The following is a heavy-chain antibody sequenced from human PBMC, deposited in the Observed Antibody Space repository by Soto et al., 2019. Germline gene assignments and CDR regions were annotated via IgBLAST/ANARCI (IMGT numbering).Heavy chain of an antibody. CDR3: ARRIPFGYGMDV. V-gene: IGHV3-64*01. CDR2: ITSNGGNT. J-gene: IGHJ6*02. D-gene: IGHD2-21*01. Sequence: EVQLVESGGGLVQPGGSLRLSCAASGFTFSSYAMHWVRQAPGKGLEYVSVITSNGGNTDYASFVKGRFTIYRDNSKNTLYLQMGSLRAEDMAVYYCARRIPFGYGMDVWGQGTTVTVSS. CDR1: GFTFSSYA.